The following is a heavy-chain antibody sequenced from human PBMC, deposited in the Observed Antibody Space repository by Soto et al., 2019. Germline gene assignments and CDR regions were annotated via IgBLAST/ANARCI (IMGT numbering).Heavy chain of an antibody. CDR1: GGSISSSNYY. V-gene: IGHV4-39*01. CDR2: IYYSGST. CDR3: ATQEVGGSYVYTFDP. D-gene: IGHD1-26*01. J-gene: IGHJ5*02. Sequence: QLQLQESGPGLVKPSETLSLTCTVSGGSISSSNYYWGWIRQPPGKGLEWIGSIYYSGSTYYNPPLKRRVTISVATSKNQFSLKLSSVTAADTAVYYCATQEVGGSYVYTFDPWGQGTLVTVSS.